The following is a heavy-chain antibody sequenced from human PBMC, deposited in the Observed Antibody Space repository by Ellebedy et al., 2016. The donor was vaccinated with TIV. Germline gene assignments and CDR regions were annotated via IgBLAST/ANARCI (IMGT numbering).Heavy chain of an antibody. CDR2: INHSGST. CDR3: ATTTLTPGYFFDL. V-gene: IGHV4-34*01. CDR1: GGSFSGYY. D-gene: IGHD1-26*01. J-gene: IGHJ2*01. Sequence: SETLSLTCAVYGGSFSGYYCNWIRQPPGKGLEWIGEINHSGSTNDNPSLKSRVTISVDTSNNQFSLNLRSVTAADTAVYYCATTTLTPGYFFDLWGRGTVVTVSS.